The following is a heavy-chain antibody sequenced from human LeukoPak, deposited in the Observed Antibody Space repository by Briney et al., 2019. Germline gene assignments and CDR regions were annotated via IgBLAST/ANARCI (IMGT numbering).Heavy chain of an antibody. CDR1: GFTFTSYS. J-gene: IGHJ4*02. CDR3: AKDLMGNRIFDF. V-gene: IGHV3-23*01. CDR2: ISSSGGST. D-gene: IGHD2/OR15-2a*01. Sequence: PGGSLRLSCTASGFTFTSYSMSWVRQAPGKGLEWGSAISSSGGSTYYADSVKGRFTISRDNSKNTLSLQMNSLRAEDAAVFYCAKDLMGNRIFDFWGQGTLVTVSS.